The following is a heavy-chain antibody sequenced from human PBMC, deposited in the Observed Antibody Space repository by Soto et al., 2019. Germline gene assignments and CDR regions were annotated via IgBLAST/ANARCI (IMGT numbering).Heavy chain of an antibody. V-gene: IGHV4-39*01. D-gene: IGHD2-15*01. CDR1: GGSISSSNFY. J-gene: IGHJ4*02. Sequence: QLQLQESGPGLVKPSETLSLTCAVSGGSISSSNFYWGWFRQSPGKGRVWIGSIRYGGSTYYSPSLESRVTISVDTSKNQFSLNVSSVTAADTAVYYCAKDASCYSCGAWGQGALVTVAS. CDR2: IRYGGST. CDR3: AKDASCYSCGA.